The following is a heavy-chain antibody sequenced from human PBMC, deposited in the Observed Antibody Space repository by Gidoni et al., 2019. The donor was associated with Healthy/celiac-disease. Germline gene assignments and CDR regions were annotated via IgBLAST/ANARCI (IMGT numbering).Heavy chain of an antibody. CDR2: IYYSGST. CDR3: AGTRLPAVYRPNWFDP. Sequence: QVQLQESGPGLVKPSETLSLTCTVPGGSISSYYWSWIRQPPGKGLEWIGYIYYSGSTNYNPSLKSRVTISVDTSKNQFSLKLSSVTAADTAVYYCAGTRLPAVYRPNWFDPWGQGTLVTVSS. CDR1: GGSISSYY. D-gene: IGHD2-2*01. J-gene: IGHJ5*02. V-gene: IGHV4-59*12.